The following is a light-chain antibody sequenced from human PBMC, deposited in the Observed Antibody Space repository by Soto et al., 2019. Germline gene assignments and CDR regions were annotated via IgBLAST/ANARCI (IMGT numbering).Light chain of an antibody. CDR2: EVN. V-gene: IGLV2-23*02. CDR1: SSDVGNYDY. J-gene: IGLJ3*02. CDR3: CSYAGSSTWV. Sequence: QSALTQPSSVSGSPGQSIAISCTGTSSDVGNYDYVSWYQQYPGNVPKLIIFEVNKRPSGVSNRFSGSKSGNTASLTISGLQPEEEADYYCCSYAGSSTWVFGGGTKVTVL.